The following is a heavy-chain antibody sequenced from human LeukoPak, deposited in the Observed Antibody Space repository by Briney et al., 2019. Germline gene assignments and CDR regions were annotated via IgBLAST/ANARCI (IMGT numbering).Heavy chain of an antibody. D-gene: IGHD6-19*01. Sequence: GGSLRLSCAGSGFIFNNYAMHWVRQPPGKGLEWVSGISWNSGSIDYAGSVKGRFTISRDNAKNSLYLQMNSLRVEDTAFYYCAKDNRRHYTSGPNPDSLHWGQGALVTVSS. CDR3: AKDNRRHYTSGPNPDSLH. J-gene: IGHJ4*02. V-gene: IGHV3-9*01. CDR2: ISWNSGSI. CDR1: GFIFNNYA.